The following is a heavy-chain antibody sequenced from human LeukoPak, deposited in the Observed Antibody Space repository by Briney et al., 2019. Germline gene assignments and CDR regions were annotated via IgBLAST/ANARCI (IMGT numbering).Heavy chain of an antibody. D-gene: IGHD3-22*01. Sequence: GGSLRLSCAASGFTFSSYWMHWVREAPGKGLVWVSRINGDGSSTSYADSVKGRFTISRDNAKNTLYLQMNSLRAEDTAVYYCARLDDSSGYSFDYWGQGTLVTVSS. J-gene: IGHJ4*02. CDR3: ARLDDSSGYSFDY. V-gene: IGHV3-74*01. CDR2: INGDGSST. CDR1: GFTFSSYW.